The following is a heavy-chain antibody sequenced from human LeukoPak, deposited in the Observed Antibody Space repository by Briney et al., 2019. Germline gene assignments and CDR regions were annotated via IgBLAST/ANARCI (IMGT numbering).Heavy chain of an antibody. CDR1: GGSISSGGYY. D-gene: IGHD5-24*01. J-gene: IGHJ6*03. CDR3: ARSGTYKPYMDV. Sequence: SQTVALTSTVSGGSISSGGYYWSWIRQPPGKGLEWIGYIFHSGSTNYNPSLKSRVTISVDTSKNQFSLKLSSVTAADTAVYYCARSGTYKPYMDVWGKGTTVTVSS. CDR2: IFHSGST. V-gene: IGHV4-61*08.